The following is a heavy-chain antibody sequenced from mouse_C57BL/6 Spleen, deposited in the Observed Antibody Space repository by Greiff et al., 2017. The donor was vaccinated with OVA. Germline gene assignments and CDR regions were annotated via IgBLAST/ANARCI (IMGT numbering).Heavy chain of an antibody. D-gene: IGHD1-1*01. V-gene: IGHV7-3*01. Sequence: EVKVVESGGGLVQPGGSLSLSCAASGFTFTDYYMSWVRQPPGKALEWLGFIRNKANGYTTEYSASVKGRFTISRDNSQSILYLQMNALRAEDSATYYCARYGSRLDYWGQGTTLTVSS. CDR3: ARYGSRLDY. CDR1: GFTFTDYY. CDR2: IRNKANGYTT. J-gene: IGHJ2*01.